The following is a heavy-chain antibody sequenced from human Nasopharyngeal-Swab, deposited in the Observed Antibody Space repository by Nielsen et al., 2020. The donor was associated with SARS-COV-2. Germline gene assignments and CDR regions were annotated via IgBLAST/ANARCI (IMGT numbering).Heavy chain of an antibody. D-gene: IGHD1/OR15-1a*01. Sequence: GGSLRLSCAASGFTFSSYDMHWVRQAPGKGLEWVSAIGTAGDTYYPGSVKGRFTISRENAKNSLYLQMNSLRAGDTAVYYCAREGLEQRVFDYWGQGTLVTISS. J-gene: IGHJ4*02. CDR1: GFTFSSYD. CDR2: IGTAGDT. V-gene: IGHV3-13*04. CDR3: AREGLEQRVFDY.